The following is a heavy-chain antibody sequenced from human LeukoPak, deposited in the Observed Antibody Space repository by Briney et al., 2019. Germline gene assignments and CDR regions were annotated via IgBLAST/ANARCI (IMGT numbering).Heavy chain of an antibody. J-gene: IGHJ4*02. V-gene: IGHV3-7*01. CDR2: IKPEWSEK. Sequence: GGPLRLSCAASGLIFSKYWMTWGRQAPGEGLEGVGSIKPEWSEKYYLDSVKGRFTICRDNDRAALSLQLTSLRDDDTSVYFCARDASAPYWGRGTLVTVSS. CDR3: ARDASAPY. D-gene: IGHD6-19*01. CDR1: GLIFSKYW.